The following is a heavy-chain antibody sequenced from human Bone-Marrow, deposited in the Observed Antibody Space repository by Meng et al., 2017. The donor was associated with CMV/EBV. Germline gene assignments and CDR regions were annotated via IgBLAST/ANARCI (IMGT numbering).Heavy chain of an antibody. J-gene: IGHJ4*02. V-gene: IGHV1-18*04. Sequence: ASVKVSCKASEYTFIDHHMHWVRQAPGQGLEWMGWINPYSGDTKYAQKLQGRVTMTTDTSTSTAYMELRSLRSDDTAVYYCARDRIRRDGPREVDYWGQGTLVTVSS. CDR3: ARDRIRRDGPREVDY. CDR1: EYTFIDHH. CDR2: INPYSGDT. D-gene: IGHD5-24*01.